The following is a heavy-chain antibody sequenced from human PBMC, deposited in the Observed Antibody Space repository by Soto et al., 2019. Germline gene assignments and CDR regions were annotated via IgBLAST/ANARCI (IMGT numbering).Heavy chain of an antibody. J-gene: IGHJ4*02. CDR1: GGSISSGGYY. D-gene: IGHD2-2*01. V-gene: IGHV4-31*03. CDR3: ARAEYYQYHTFDY. Sequence: QVQLQESGPGLVKPSQTLSLTCTVSGGSISSGGYYWSWIRQHPGKGLEWIGYTYYSGSTYYNPSLKSRVTISVDTSQNRFSLKLSSVTAAYPAVYYCARAEYYQYHTFDYWGQGTLVTVSS. CDR2: TYYSGST.